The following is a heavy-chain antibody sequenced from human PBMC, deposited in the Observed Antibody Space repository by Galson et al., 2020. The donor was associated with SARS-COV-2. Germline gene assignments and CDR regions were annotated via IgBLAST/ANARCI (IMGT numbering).Heavy chain of an antibody. D-gene: IGHD1-1*01. V-gene: IGHV4-4*02. CDR3: ASHSTGINWSQVIH. CDR1: GDSISSYNW. Sequence: SETLSLTCTVSGDSISSYNWWSWVRQPPGKGLEWVGEIFHSGTSNYNPSLKSRVTISVDKSNNQFSLDLYSVTAADTAVYYCASHSTGINWSQVIHWGRGTLVTVSS. CDR2: IFHSGTS. J-gene: IGHJ4*02.